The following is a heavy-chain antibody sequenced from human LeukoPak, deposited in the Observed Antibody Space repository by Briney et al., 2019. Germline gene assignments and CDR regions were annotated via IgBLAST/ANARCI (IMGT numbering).Heavy chain of an antibody. CDR3: ARDYKYAFDN. Sequence: GGSLRLSCAASGFTFSDYSMNWVRQAPGKGLEWISYIGIDSGNTNYADSVKGRFTISGDKAKNSLYLQMNSLRVEDTVVYHCARDYKYAFDNWGQGTLVTVSS. CDR1: GFTFSDYS. CDR2: IGIDSGNT. D-gene: IGHD5-24*01. V-gene: IGHV3-48*01. J-gene: IGHJ4*02.